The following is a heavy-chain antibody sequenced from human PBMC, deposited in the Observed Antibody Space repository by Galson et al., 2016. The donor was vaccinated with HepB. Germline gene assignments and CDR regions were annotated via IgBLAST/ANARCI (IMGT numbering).Heavy chain of an antibody. V-gene: IGHV4-30-2*01. CDR2: IFHSGST. CDR3: ARSYCGGDGYYHNPHYFGY. CDR1: GGSISSGGYS. D-gene: IGHD2-21*02. J-gene: IGHJ4*02. Sequence: TLSLTCAVSGGSISSGGYSWSWIRQPPGKGLEWLGYIFHSGSTFYNPSLKSRVTISMARSYNQFSLKLRSLTAADTAVYYCARSYCGGDGYYHNPHYFGYWVQGTLVTVSS.